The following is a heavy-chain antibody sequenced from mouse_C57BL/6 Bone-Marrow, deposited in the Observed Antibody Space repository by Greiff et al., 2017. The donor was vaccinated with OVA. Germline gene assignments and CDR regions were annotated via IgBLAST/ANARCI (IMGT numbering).Heavy chain of an antibody. J-gene: IGHJ4*01. CDR1: GFTFSDYY. CDR3: ARRSYDRTMDY. Sequence: EVKVVESGGGLVQPGGSLKLSCAASGFTFSDYYMHWVRQTPEKRLEWVAYISNGGGSTYYPDTVKGRFTIPRDNAKNTLYLQMRRLKTEGTAMYYCARRSYDRTMDYWGQGTSVTVSS. D-gene: IGHD2-3*01. V-gene: IGHV5-12*01. CDR2: ISNGGGST.